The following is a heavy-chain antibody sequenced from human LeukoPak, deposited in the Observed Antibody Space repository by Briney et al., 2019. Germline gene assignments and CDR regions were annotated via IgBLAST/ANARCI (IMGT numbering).Heavy chain of an antibody. CDR2: ISGGGGGT. CDR3: ARVATMVRVPLDALDI. Sequence: GGSLRLSCAASGFTFSSYTMSWVRQAPGKGLEWVSGISGGGGGTYYADSVKGRFTISRDNAKNSLYLQMNSLRAEDTAVYYCARVATMVRVPLDALDIWGQGTMVSVSS. D-gene: IGHD3-10*01. V-gene: IGHV3-23*01. CDR1: GFTFSSYT. J-gene: IGHJ3*02.